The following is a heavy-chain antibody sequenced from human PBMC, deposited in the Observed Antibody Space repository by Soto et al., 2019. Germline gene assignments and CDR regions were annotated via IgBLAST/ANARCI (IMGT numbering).Heavy chain of an antibody. CDR2: INPNSGGT. Sequence: ASVQVSCKASGYTFTGYYMHWVRQAPGQGLEWMGWINPNSGGTNYAQKFQGRVTMTRDTSISTAYMELSRLRSDDTAVYYCARSTKYSSSLSNLDYWGQGTLVTVSS. J-gene: IGHJ4*02. CDR1: GYTFTGYY. CDR3: ARSTKYSSSLSNLDY. V-gene: IGHV1-2*02. D-gene: IGHD6-13*01.